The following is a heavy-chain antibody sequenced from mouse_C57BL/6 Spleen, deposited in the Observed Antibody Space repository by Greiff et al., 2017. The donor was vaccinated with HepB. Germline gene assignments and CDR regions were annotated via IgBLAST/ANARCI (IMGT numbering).Heavy chain of an antibody. CDR3: ARAGDYDGAMDY. D-gene: IGHD2-4*01. V-gene: IGHV5-17*01. Sequence: VQLKESGGGLVKPGGSLKLSCAASGFTFSDYGMHWVRQAPEKGLEWVAYISSGSSTIYFADTVKGRFTISRDNAKNTPFLQMTSLRSEDTAMYYCARAGDYDGAMDYWGQGTSVTVSS. J-gene: IGHJ4*01. CDR1: GFTFSDYG. CDR2: ISSGSSTI.